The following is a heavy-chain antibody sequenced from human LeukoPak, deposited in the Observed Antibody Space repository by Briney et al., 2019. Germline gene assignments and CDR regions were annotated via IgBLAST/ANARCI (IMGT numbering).Heavy chain of an antibody. V-gene: IGHV4-61*02. CDR3: ARDLSERELFRLWPDYYMDV. D-gene: IGHD5-18*01. Sequence: SETLSLTCTVSGGSISSGSYYWSWIRQPAGKGLEWIGRIYTSGSTNYNPSLKSRVTISVDTSKNQFSLKLSSVTAADTAVYYCARDLSERELFRLWPDYYMDVWGKGTTVTVSS. CDR2: IYTSGST. CDR1: GGSISSGSYY. J-gene: IGHJ6*03.